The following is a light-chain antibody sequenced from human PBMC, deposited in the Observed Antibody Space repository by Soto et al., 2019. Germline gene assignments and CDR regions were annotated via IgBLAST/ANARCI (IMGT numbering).Light chain of an antibody. J-gene: IGLJ2*01. Sequence: QSVLTQPPSVSEAPRQRVTISCSGSSSNIGKNAVHWYQQLPGMAPKLLIYYDDLVPSGVSDRFSGSKSGTSASLAISGLQSEDEGDYYCATWDDSLNGPVFGGGTKLTVL. CDR1: SSNIGKNA. V-gene: IGLV1-36*01. CDR2: YDD. CDR3: ATWDDSLNGPV.